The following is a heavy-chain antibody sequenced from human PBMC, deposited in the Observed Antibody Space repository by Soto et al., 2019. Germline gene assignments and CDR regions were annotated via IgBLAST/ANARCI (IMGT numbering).Heavy chain of an antibody. V-gene: IGHV1-46*03. CDR1: GYTFTSYY. CDR3: ARAKRSRDGYGNYYYGMDV. J-gene: IGHJ6*02. D-gene: IGHD5-12*01. CDR2: INPSGGST. Sequence: ASVKVSCKASGYTFTSYYMHWVRQAPGQGLEWMGIINPSGGSTSYAQKFQGRVTMTRDTSTSTVYMELSSLRSEDTAVYYCARAKRSRDGYGNYYYGMDVWGQGTTVTVSS.